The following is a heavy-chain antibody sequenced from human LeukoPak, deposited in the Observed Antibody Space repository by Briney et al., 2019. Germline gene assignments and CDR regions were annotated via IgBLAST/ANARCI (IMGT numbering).Heavy chain of an antibody. J-gene: IGHJ4*02. CDR2: IKSKSDGGTT. CDR3: TTWVRLGELSFYPYFDY. D-gene: IGHD3-16*02. Sequence: KAGGSLRLSCAASGFTFRNAWMSWVRQAPGKGLEWVGRIKSKSDGGTTDYAAPVKGRFSISRNDSKNTLYLQMNSLKSEDTAVYYCTTWVRLGELSFYPYFDYWGQGTLVTVSS. CDR1: GFTFRNAW. V-gene: IGHV3-15*05.